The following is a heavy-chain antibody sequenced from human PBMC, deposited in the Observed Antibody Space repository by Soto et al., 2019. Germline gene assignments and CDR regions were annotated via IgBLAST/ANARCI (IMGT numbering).Heavy chain of an antibody. CDR2: IYDSGSA. D-gene: IGHD6-6*01. CDR1: GESISSGGYY. Sequence: QVQLQESGPGLVKPSQTLSLTCSVSGESISSGGYYWSWIRQHPGKGLEWIGYIYDSGSAYYNPSLKSRVTTSIDTSKNQFTMKLSSVTAADTAVYYCARAFSSSSAVDYWGQGTLITVSS. V-gene: IGHV4-31*03. J-gene: IGHJ4*02. CDR3: ARAFSSSSAVDY.